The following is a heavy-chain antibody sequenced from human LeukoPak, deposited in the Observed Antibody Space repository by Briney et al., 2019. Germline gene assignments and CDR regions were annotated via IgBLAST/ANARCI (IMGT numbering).Heavy chain of an antibody. D-gene: IGHD1-26*01. CDR1: GLTVSSKD. CDR2: IYSGGST. CDR3: ARDGVGATSLDC. Sequence: GGSLRLSCAASGLTVSSKDMSWVRQAPGKGLEWVSVIYSGGSTYYADSVKGRFTISRDNSKNTLYLQMDSLRAEDTAVYYCARDGVGATSLDCWGQGTLVTVSS. J-gene: IGHJ4*02. V-gene: IGHV3-53*01.